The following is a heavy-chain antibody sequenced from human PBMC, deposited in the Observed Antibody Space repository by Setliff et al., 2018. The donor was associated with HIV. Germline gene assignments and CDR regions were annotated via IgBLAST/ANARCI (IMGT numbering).Heavy chain of an antibody. V-gene: IGHV4-61*02. D-gene: IGHD6-13*01. J-gene: IGHJ5*02. CDR3: ARWRHSSTWYMGFDP. Sequence: SETLSLTCNVSGGSIISRSYYWSWIRQPAGKGLEWIGRIYTSGGVTYNPSLESRVTISVDTSKNQFSLKLTSVTAADTAVYYCARWRHSSTWYMGFDPWGRGILVTVSS. CDR2: IYTSGGV. CDR1: GGSIISRSYY.